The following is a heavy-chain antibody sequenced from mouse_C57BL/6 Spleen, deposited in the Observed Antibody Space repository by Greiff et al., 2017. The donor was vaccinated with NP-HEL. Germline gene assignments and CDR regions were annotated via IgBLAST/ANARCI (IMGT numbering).Heavy chain of an antibody. J-gene: IGHJ2*01. CDR1: GFNIKDDY. D-gene: IGHD5-1*01. V-gene: IGHV14-4*01. Sequence: VQLQQSGAELVRPGASVKLSCTASGFNIKDDYMHWVKQRPEQGLEWIGWIDPENGDTEYASKFQGKATITADTSSNTAYLQLSSLQSEDTAVCYFTKSLLRGYWGQGTTLTVSS. CDR3: TKSLLRGY. CDR2: IDPENGDT.